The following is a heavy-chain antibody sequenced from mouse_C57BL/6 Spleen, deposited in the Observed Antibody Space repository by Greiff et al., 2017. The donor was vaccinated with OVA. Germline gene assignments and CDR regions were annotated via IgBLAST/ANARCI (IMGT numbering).Heavy chain of an antibody. Sequence: QVQLKQSGAELVRPGASVKLSCKASGYTFTSYGISWVKQRTGQGLEWIGEIYPRSGNTYYNEKFKGKATLTADKSSSTAYMELRSLTSEDSAVYFCARCSYKSSNPSDYWGQGTSVTVSS. CDR2: IYPRSGNT. CDR1: GYTFTSYG. J-gene: IGHJ4*01. D-gene: IGHD2-10*02. CDR3: ARCSYKSSNPSDY. V-gene: IGHV1-81*01.